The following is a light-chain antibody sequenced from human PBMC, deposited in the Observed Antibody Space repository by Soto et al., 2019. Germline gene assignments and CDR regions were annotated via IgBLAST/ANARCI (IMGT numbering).Light chain of an antibody. J-gene: IGLJ1*01. Sequence: QSVLIQPPSASGTPGQRVTISCSGSSSNIGRNTVNWYQQLPGTAPKLLIYSNNQRPSGVPDRFSGPKSGTSASLAISGLQSEDEADYYCAAWDDSLSGLYVFGTGTKLTVL. V-gene: IGLV1-44*01. CDR3: AAWDDSLSGLYV. CDR2: SNN. CDR1: SSNIGRNT.